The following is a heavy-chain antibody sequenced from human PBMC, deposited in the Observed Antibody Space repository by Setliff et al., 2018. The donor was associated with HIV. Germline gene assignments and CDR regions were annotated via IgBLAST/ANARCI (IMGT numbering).Heavy chain of an antibody. Sequence: GGSLRLSCAASGFTFSSYAMHWVRQAPGKGLEWVAVISYDGSNKYYADSVKGRFTISRDNSKNTLYLQMNSLRAEDTAVYYCARGKRGSSFEKEFDPWGQGTLVTVSS. V-gene: IGHV3-30-3*01. D-gene: IGHD6-13*01. CDR2: ISYDGSNK. CDR3: ARGKRGSSFEKEFDP. J-gene: IGHJ5*02. CDR1: GFTFSSYA.